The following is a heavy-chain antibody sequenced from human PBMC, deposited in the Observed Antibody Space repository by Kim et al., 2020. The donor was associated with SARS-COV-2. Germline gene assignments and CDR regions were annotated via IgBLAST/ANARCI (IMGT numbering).Heavy chain of an antibody. J-gene: IGHJ4*02. V-gene: IGHV3-74*01. Sequence: YATSGKSRLPIARDNAKNTLYLQMNSVRAEETAVYYCARSSWYGGGALQLWGQGTLVTVSS. D-gene: IGHD6-13*01. CDR3: ARSSWYGGGALQL.